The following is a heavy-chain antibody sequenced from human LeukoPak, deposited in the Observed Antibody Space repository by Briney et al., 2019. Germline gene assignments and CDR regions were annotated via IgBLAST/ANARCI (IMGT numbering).Heavy chain of an antibody. CDR2: IYHSGAT. CDR1: GGSISSGGYS. CDR3: ARGPNDILTGYSRTFFDY. Sequence: SETLSLTCVVSGGSISSGGYSWSWIRQPPGRGLEFIGYIYHSGATYYNPSLKSRVTISVDRPKDQFSLKLTSVTAADTAVYSCARGPNDILTGYSRTFFDYWGQGALVTVPS. D-gene: IGHD3-9*01. J-gene: IGHJ4*02. V-gene: IGHV4-30-2*01.